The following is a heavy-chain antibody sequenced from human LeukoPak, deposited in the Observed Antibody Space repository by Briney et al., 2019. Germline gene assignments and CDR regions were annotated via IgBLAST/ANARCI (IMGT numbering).Heavy chain of an antibody. Sequence: GESLKISCKGSGYNFISYWIGWVRQMPGKGLEWMGIIYPGDSDTRYSPSFQGQVTISADKPISTAYLQWRSLKASDSAMYYCARRIAGGGVDYWGQGTLVTVSS. V-gene: IGHV5-51*01. J-gene: IGHJ4*02. CDR2: IYPGDSDT. CDR3: ARRIAGGGVDY. D-gene: IGHD6-13*01. CDR1: GYNFISYW.